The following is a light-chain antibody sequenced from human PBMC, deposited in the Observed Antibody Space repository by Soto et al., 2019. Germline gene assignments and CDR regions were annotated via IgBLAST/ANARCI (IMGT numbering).Light chain of an antibody. CDR1: QSVDSN. CDR3: QQYINWPVT. J-gene: IGKJ1*01. Sequence: IVVTQSPSTLSVSPGERATLSCRASQSVDSNLAWYQQKPGQAPRLLIHGASTRATGIPARFSGSGSGTEFTLTISSLQSEDLAVYYCQQYINWPVTFGQGTKVEIK. CDR2: GAS. V-gene: IGKV3-15*01.